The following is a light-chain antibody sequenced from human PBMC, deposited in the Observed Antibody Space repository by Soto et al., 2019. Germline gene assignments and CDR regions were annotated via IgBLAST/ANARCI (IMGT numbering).Light chain of an antibody. CDR1: QSVSSSY. Sequence: EIVLTQSPGTLSLSPGERATLSCRASQSVSSSYLAWYQQKPGQAPRLLIYGASSRATGIPDRFSGSGSGTDFTLTISRLEPEDFAVYYCQQYGTSPRLTFGQGTKVESK. CDR3: QQYGTSPRLT. V-gene: IGKV3-20*01. CDR2: GAS. J-gene: IGKJ1*01.